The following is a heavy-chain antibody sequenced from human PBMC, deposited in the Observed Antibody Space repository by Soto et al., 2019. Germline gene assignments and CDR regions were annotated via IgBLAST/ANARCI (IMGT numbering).Heavy chain of an antibody. Sequence: PGGSLRLSCAASGFTFSSYAMSWVRQAPGKGLEWVSGIINSGGRTYYADSVKGRFTISRDNSKNTLYLQLNSLRAEDTAVYYCAKDKTLLITLFDYRGQGILVTVSS. D-gene: IGHD3-22*01. CDR2: IINSGGRT. V-gene: IGHV3-23*01. J-gene: IGHJ4*02. CDR3: AKDKTLLITLFDY. CDR1: GFTFSSYA.